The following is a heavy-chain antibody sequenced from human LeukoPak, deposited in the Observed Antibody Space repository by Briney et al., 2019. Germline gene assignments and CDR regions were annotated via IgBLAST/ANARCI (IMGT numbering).Heavy chain of an antibody. V-gene: IGHV4-4*07. Sequence: SETLSLTCTVSGGSISSYYWSWIRQPAGKGLEWIGRIYTSGSTNYNPSLKSRVTMSVDTSKNQFSLELSSVTAADTAVYYCARDSGYSGYDFRYYYYGMDVWGQGTTVTVSS. J-gene: IGHJ6*02. D-gene: IGHD5-12*01. CDR1: GGSISSYY. CDR3: ARDSGYSGYDFRYYYYGMDV. CDR2: IYTSGST.